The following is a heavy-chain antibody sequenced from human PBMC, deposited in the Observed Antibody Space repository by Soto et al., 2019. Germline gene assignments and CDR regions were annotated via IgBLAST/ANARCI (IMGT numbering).Heavy chain of an antibody. D-gene: IGHD3-3*01. CDR2: IIPIYGLT. CDR3: TFGLDFANSWSGFDP. CDR1: GGTSKMYS. J-gene: IGHJ5*02. V-gene: IGHV1-69*01. Sequence: QVQLVQSGAEVKRPGSSVKVSCKASGGTSKMYSISWVRQAPGPGLEWVGGIIPIYGLTNYAQKFQGRVPITADESTSTVYMELSSLSSEDTAVYYCTFGLDFANSWSGFDPWGQGNLVTVSS.